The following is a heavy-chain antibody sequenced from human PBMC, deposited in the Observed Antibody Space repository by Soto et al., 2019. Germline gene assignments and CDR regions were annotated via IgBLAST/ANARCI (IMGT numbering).Heavy chain of an antibody. V-gene: IGHV1-69*01. D-gene: IGHD5-12*01. CDR2: IIPIFGTA. CDR1: GGTFSSYA. Sequence: QVQLVQSGAEVKKPGSSVKVSCKASGGTFSSYAISWVRQAPGQGLEWMGGIIPIFGTANYAQKFNGRVTIPADASTSTAYMELSSLRSEYTAVYYCARDSLGATSDYFDYWGQGTLVTVSS. J-gene: IGHJ4*02. CDR3: ARDSLGATSDYFDY.